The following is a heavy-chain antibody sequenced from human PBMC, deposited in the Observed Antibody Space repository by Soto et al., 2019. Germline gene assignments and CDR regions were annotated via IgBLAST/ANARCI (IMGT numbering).Heavy chain of an antibody. D-gene: IGHD3-22*01. Sequence: PSETLSLTCAVYGGSFSGYYWSWIRQPPGKGLEWIGEINHSGSTNYNPSLKSRVTISVDTSKNQFSLKLSSVTAADTAVYYCARGRIRPMGSSDYYHAYYFYYCGRGTLVTVS. CDR3: ARGRIRPMGSSDYYHAYYFYY. CDR2: INHSGST. CDR1: GGSFSGYY. V-gene: IGHV4-34*01. J-gene: IGHJ4*02.